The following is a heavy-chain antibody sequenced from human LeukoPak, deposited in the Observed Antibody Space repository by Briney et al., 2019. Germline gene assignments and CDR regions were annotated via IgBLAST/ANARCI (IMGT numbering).Heavy chain of an antibody. D-gene: IGHD5-12*01. CDR2: ISWNSAYI. CDR1: GFTFHHYA. Sequence: GRSLRLSCAASGFTFHHYAIHWVRQVPGKGLEWVSGISWNSAYIGYADSVKGRFTISRDNAKNSVYLQMNSLRAEDTALYYCAKDKAPLYSGYDWDLDFWGQRTMVTVSS. CDR3: AKDKAPLYSGYDWDLDF. V-gene: IGHV3-9*01. J-gene: IGHJ4*02.